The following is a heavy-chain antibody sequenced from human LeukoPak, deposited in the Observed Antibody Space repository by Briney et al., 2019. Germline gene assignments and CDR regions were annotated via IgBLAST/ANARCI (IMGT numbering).Heavy chain of an antibody. Sequence: GGSLRLSCAASGFTFSSYAMSWVRQAPGKGREWVSAISGSGGSTFYADSVKGRFTMSRDNSKNTLYLQMNSLRAEDTAAYYCAKEASYCTNGVCYSRIFDTWGQGTLVTVSS. J-gene: IGHJ5*02. CDR3: AKEASYCTNGVCYSRIFDT. D-gene: IGHD2-8*01. V-gene: IGHV3-23*01. CDR1: GFTFSSYA. CDR2: ISGSGGST.